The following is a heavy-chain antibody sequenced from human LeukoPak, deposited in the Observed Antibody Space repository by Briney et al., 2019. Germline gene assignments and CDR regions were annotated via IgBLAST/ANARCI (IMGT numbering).Heavy chain of an antibody. D-gene: IGHD3-3*01. J-gene: IGHJ2*01. Sequence: SMKVSCKASGGTFSSYAISWVRQAPGQGLEWMGGIIPIFGTANYAQKFQGRVTITADESTSTAYMELSSLRSEDTAVYYCAKVAYDFWSGYYAWYFDLWGRGTLVTVSS. CDR1: GGTFSSYA. CDR3: AKVAYDFWSGYYAWYFDL. V-gene: IGHV1-69*01. CDR2: IIPIFGTA.